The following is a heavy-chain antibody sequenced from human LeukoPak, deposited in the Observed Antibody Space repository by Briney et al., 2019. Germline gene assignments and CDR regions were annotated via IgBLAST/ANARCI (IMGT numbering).Heavy chain of an antibody. CDR3: AREGPLSSIKH. Sequence: ASVKVSCKASGYTFTGYYMHWVRQAPGQGLEWMGWISPNNGDTDYAQKFQGRVRMTTDTSISTAYMDLSRLTSNDTAMYYCAREGPLSSIKHWGQGTLVTVSS. J-gene: IGHJ1*01. D-gene: IGHD5-12*01. CDR1: GYTFTGYY. CDR2: ISPNNGDT. V-gene: IGHV1-2*02.